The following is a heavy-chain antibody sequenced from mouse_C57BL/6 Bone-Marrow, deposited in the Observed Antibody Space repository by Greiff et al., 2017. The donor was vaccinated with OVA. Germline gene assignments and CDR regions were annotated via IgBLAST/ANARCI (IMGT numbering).Heavy chain of an antibody. J-gene: IGHJ3*01. CDR2: ISNGGGST. V-gene: IGHV5-12*01. CDR3: ARPRGTVSFAY. Sequence: EVQGVESGGGLVQPGGSLKLSCAASGFTFSDYYMYWVRQTPEKRLEWVAYISNGGGSTYYPDTVKGRFTISRDNAKNTLYLQMSRLKSEDTAMYYCARPRGTVSFAYWGQGTLVTVSA. D-gene: IGHD1-1*01. CDR1: GFTFSDYY.